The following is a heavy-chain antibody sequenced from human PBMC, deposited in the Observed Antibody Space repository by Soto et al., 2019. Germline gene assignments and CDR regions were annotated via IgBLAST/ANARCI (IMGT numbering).Heavy chain of an antibody. CDR2: IIPIFGTA. CDR3: ARRDGYYYYGMDV. V-gene: IGHV1-69*13. J-gene: IGHJ6*02. CDR1: GGTCSIYA. Sequence: SVKVSCKASGGTCSIYAISWVVQAPLQGREWMGGIIPIFGTANYAQKFQGRVTITADESTSTAYMELSSLRSEDTAVYYCARRDGYYYYGMDVWGQGTTVTVSS. D-gene: IGHD2-21*02.